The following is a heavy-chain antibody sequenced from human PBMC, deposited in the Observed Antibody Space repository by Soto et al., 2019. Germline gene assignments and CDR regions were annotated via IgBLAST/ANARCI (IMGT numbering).Heavy chain of an antibody. CDR3: AGQYGSWSVEF. V-gene: IGHV3-11*01. CDR2: ISSGAITI. J-gene: IGHJ4*02. D-gene: IGHD6-13*01. Sequence: GFPRLSCAASGFTFSDYYMNWIRQAPGKGLEWVSYISSGAITIYYADSVKGRFTISRDNAKNSLYLQMNSLRAEDTAVYYCAGQYGSWSVEFWGQGTLVTVSS. CDR1: GFTFSDYY.